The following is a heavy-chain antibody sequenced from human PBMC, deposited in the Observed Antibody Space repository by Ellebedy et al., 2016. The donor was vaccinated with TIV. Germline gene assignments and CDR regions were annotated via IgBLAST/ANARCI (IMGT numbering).Heavy chain of an antibody. CDR3: IYRNAAFDYHGLDV. V-gene: IGHV2-5*01. CDR1: GFSLTTSGVG. CDR2: AYWNGAV. D-gene: IGHD1-1*01. J-gene: IGHJ6*02. Sequence: SGPTLVKPTQTLTLTCTFSGFSLTTSGVGVGWIRQTPGKALEWLVVAYWNGAVHYSPSLKSRLTITMYTSKNQVVLTMTNMDPVDPATYYCIYRNAAFDYHGLDVWGQGTAVTVSS.